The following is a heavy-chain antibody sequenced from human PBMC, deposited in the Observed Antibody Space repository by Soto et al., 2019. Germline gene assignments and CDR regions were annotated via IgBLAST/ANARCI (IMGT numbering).Heavy chain of an antibody. V-gene: IGHV4-39*01. CDR1: GGSISSSSYY. D-gene: IGHD4-4*01. J-gene: IGHJ6*02. CDR3: ATNYAYYYYYGMDV. CDR2: IYYSGST. Sequence: SETLSLTCTVSGGSISSSSYYWGWIRQPPGKGLEWIGSIYYSGSTYYNPSLKSRVTISVDTSKNQFSLKLSSVTAADTAVYYCATNYAYYYYYGMDVWGQGTTVTVPS.